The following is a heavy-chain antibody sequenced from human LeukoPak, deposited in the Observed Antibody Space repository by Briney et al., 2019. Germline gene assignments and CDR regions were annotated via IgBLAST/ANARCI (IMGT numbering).Heavy chain of an antibody. D-gene: IGHD6-6*01. Sequence: PGGSLRLSCAASGFTFSSYAMSWVRQAPGKGLEWVSAIVGSGGNTYYADSVKGRFTISRDNSKNTLYLQMNSLRAEDTAVYYCARVSYSSSYYFDYWGQGTLVTASS. CDR1: GFTFSSYA. J-gene: IGHJ4*02. CDR2: IVGSGGNT. V-gene: IGHV3-23*01. CDR3: ARVSYSSSYYFDY.